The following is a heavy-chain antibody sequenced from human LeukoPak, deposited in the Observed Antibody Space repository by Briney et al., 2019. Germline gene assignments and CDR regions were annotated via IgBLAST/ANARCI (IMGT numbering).Heavy chain of an antibody. Sequence: SVKVYCKASGGTFSSYAISWVRQAPGQGLEWMGRIIPIFGTANYAQKFQGRVTITTDESTSTAYMELSSLRSEDTAVYYCARAIAAAGTVKYFQHWGQGTLVTVSS. CDR3: ARAIAAAGTVKYFQH. CDR1: GGTFSSYA. CDR2: IIPIFGTA. V-gene: IGHV1-69*05. J-gene: IGHJ1*01. D-gene: IGHD6-13*01.